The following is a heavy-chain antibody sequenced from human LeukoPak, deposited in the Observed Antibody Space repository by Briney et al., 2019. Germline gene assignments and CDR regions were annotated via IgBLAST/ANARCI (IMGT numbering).Heavy chain of an antibody. CDR2: INPSGGST. Sequence: ASVKVSCKASGYTFTSYYMHWVRQAPGQGLEWMGIINPSGGSTSYAQKFQGRVTMTRDTSTSTVYMELSSLRSEDTAVYYCARGIVVVPAARDNWFDPWGQGTLVTASS. CDR3: ARGIVVVPAARDNWFDP. CDR1: GYTFTSYY. J-gene: IGHJ5*02. V-gene: IGHV1-46*03. D-gene: IGHD2-2*01.